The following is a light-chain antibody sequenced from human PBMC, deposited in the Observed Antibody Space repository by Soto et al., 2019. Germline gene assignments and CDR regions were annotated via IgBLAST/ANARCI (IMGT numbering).Light chain of an antibody. J-gene: IGLJ2*01. CDR3: CSYADSNTYVV. Sequence: QSALTQPASVSGSPGQSITISCTGTNSDVGSYNLVSWYQQHPGKAPKLMIYEVSKRPSGVSDRFSGSKSGNTSSLTISGLQAEDVADYICCSYADSNTYVVFGGGTKVTVL. CDR2: EVS. V-gene: IGLV2-23*02. CDR1: NSDVGSYNL.